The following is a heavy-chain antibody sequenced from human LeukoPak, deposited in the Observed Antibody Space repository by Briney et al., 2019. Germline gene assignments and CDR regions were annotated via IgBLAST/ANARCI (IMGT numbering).Heavy chain of an antibody. J-gene: IGHJ3*02. Sequence: PGGSLRLSCAASGFAFSSYWMHWVRQAPGKGLVWVSRIKSDGSSTTYADSVKGRFTISRDNAKNTLYLQMNSLRADDTAVYYCARGGSPPEALGDAFNIWGQGTMVTVSS. CDR2: IKSDGSST. CDR3: ARGGSPPEALGDAFNI. CDR1: GFAFSSYW. V-gene: IGHV3-74*01. D-gene: IGHD1-26*01.